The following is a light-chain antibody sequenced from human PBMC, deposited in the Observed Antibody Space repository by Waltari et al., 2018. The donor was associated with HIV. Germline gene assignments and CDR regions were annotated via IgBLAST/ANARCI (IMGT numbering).Light chain of an antibody. CDR3: QQYDNWTLFT. Sequence: EIVMTQSPATLSVSPGERATLSCRASQSMYNNLAWYQQGPGQPSRLLIYGASTRAASIPARFSGSGSGTEFTHTISSLQSEDFAVYWCQQYDNWTLFTFGPGTKVEIK. V-gene: IGKV3-15*01. J-gene: IGKJ3*01. CDR2: GAS. CDR1: QSMYNN.